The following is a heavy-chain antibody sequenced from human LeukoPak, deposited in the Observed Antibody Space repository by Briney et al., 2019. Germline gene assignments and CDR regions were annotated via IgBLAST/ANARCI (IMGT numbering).Heavy chain of an antibody. CDR1: GYTFTSYD. J-gene: IGHJ4*02. V-gene: IGHV7-4-1*02. CDR2: INTNTANP. D-gene: IGHD6-25*01. Sequence: ASVKVSCKASGYTFTSYDINWVRQATGQGLEWMGWINTNTANPAYAQGFAGRFVFSLDTSVSTAYLQISSLKAEDTALYYCAKSAASAVDYFDFWGQGTLVTVSS. CDR3: AKSAASAVDYFDF.